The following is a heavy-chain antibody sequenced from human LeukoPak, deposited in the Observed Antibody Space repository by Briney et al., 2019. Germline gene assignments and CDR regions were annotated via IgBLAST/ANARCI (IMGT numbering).Heavy chain of an antibody. CDR2: IYYSGSS. Sequence: PSETLSLTCTVSGGSISSGSYYWGWVRQPPGKELEWIGSIYYSGSSHYNPSLKSRVSMSRDTAKNQFSLNLSSVTAADTAVYYCARVGVTADFDYWGQGTLVTVSS. D-gene: IGHD1-26*01. CDR3: ARVGVTADFDY. J-gene: IGHJ4*02. V-gene: IGHV4-39*07. CDR1: GGSISSGSYY.